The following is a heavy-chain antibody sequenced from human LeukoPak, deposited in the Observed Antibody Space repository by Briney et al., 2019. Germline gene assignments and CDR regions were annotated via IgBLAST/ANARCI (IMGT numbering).Heavy chain of an antibody. Sequence: ASAKVSCKASGYTFTSYDINWVRQATGQGLEWMGWMNPNSGNTGSAQRFQGRVTMTRDTSRSTAYMELRSLTSEDTAVYYCARGPLVRLPSSFDPWGQGTLVTVSS. CDR1: GYTFTSYD. CDR3: ARGPLVRLPSSFDP. CDR2: MNPNSGNT. J-gene: IGHJ5*02. D-gene: IGHD3-16*02. V-gene: IGHV1-8*01.